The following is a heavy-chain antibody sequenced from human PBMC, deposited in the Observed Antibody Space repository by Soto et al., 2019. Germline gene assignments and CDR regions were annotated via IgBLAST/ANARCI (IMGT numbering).Heavy chain of an antibody. CDR2: IDHSGST. D-gene: IGHD3-10*01. CDR3: ARYGSGILFDY. V-gene: IGHV4-34*01. CDR1: GGSFSGYY. Sequence: QVHLQQWGAGLLKPSETLSLTCAVFGGSFSGYYWSWIRQPPGKGLEWIGEIDHSGSTNYNPSLKSRVTTSVDTSKNQFSLKLTSVTAADTAVYYCARYGSGILFDYWGHGALVTVSS. J-gene: IGHJ4*01.